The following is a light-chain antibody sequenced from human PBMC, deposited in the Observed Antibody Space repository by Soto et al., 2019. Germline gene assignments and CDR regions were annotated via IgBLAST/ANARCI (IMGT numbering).Light chain of an antibody. CDR2: SAS. CDR1: QSVRTS. V-gene: IGKV1-39*01. CDR3: EQSASPSYG. J-gene: IGKJ2*03. Sequence: DIPMTQSPSSLSASVGDRVTITCRASQSVRTSLNWYQQTPGKVTQLLFSSASNLQSGVPSRFSATGCGTDFTLTISSLQPDDVATYDCEQSASPSYGCGEGTKLEIK.